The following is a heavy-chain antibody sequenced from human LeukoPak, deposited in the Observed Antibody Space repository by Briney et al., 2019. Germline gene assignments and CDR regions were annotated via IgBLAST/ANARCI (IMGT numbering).Heavy chain of an antibody. CDR3: ARDHTVTRRFDY. CDR1: GGTFSSYA. Sequence: SVKVSCKASGGTFSSYAISWVRQAPGQGLEWMGRIIPILGIANYAQKFQGRVTITADKSTSTAYMELSSLRSEDTAVYYCARDHTVTRRFDYWGQGTLVTVSS. CDR2: IIPILGIA. V-gene: IGHV1-69*04. D-gene: IGHD4-17*01. J-gene: IGHJ4*02.